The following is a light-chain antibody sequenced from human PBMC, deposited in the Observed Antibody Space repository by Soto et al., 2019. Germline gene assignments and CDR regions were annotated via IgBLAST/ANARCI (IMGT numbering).Light chain of an antibody. Sequence: EIVMTQSPATLSVSPGERAALSCRASQSVSSNLAWYQQKPGQAPRLLIYGASTRANGIPASFTGSGSGTELTLTISSLQSEDFAAYYCQQYNSWPPITFGQGTRLEIK. CDR2: GAS. CDR1: QSVSSN. CDR3: QQYNSWPPIT. J-gene: IGKJ5*01. V-gene: IGKV3-15*01.